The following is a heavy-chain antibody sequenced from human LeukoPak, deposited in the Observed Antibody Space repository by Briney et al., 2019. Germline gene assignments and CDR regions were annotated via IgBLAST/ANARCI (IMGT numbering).Heavy chain of an antibody. V-gene: IGHV3-23*01. D-gene: IGHD6-19*01. J-gene: IGHJ4*01. CDR1: GFTFSNSA. CDR2: LSGSGITT. CDR3: AKGIYSSGWSYFDY. Sequence: GGSLRLSCAASGFTFSNSAMSWVRQAPGKGLEWVSTLSGSGITTYYADSVKGRFTISRDNSKNTLYLQMNSLRAEDTAVYYCAKGIYSSGWSYFDYWGRGTLVTVSS.